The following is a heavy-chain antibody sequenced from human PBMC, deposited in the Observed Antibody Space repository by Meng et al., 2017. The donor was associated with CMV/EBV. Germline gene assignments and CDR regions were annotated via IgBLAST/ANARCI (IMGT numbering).Heavy chain of an antibody. D-gene: IGHD2-2*02. CDR3: AKESCSSTSCYNYFDY. CDR1: GFTFSSYA. V-gene: IGHV3-23*03. Sequence: VGSLRLSCAASGFTFSSYAMSWVRQAPGKGLEWVSVIYSGGSSTYYADSVKGRFTISRDNSKNTLYLQMNSLRAEDTAVYYCAKESCSSTSCYNYFDYWGQGTLVTVSS. J-gene: IGHJ4*02. CDR2: IYSGGSST.